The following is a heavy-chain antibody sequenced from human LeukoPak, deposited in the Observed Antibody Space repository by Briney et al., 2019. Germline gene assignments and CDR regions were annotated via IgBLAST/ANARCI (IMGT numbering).Heavy chain of an antibody. CDR3: ARGNHYYGSGSYYLSWFDP. V-gene: IGHV1-46*01. CDR1: GYTFTSYY. J-gene: IGHJ5*02. D-gene: IGHD3-10*01. Sequence: EASVKVSCKASGYTFTSYYMHWVRQAPGQGLEWMGIINPSGGSTSYAQKFQGRVTMTRDTSTSTVYMELSSLRSEDTAVYYCARGNHYYGSGSYYLSWFDPWGQGTPVTVSS. CDR2: INPSGGST.